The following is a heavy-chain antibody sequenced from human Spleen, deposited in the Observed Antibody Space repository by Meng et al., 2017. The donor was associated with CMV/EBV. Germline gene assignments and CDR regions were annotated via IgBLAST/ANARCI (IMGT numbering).Heavy chain of an antibody. J-gene: IGHJ4*02. CDR1: GHTMTHYG. CDR2: ISAQNDNT. V-gene: IGHV1-18*01. Sequence: ASVKVSCKTSGHTMTHYGISWVRQAPGQGLEWLGWISAQNDNTNYAPRLQDRLTMTTDTSTGTTYMELSGLRSYDTAVYYCARETALVRGGSDHWGQGTLVTVSS. D-gene: IGHD3-10*01. CDR3: ARETALVRGGSDH.